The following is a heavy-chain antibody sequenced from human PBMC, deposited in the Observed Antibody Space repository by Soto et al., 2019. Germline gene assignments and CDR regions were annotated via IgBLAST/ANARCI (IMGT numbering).Heavy chain of an antibody. Sequence: SQTLSLTCDVSGASITTYYWSWIRQAPGKGLEWIGNVYHTGSTDYNSSLRSRVTISVDTSKNQFSLNMNSVTAADTAVYYCARRLFGSGWTLDSWGQGALVTVSS. CDR1: GASITTYY. V-gene: IGHV4-59*13. D-gene: IGHD6-19*01. CDR3: ARRLFGSGWTLDS. CDR2: VYHTGST. J-gene: IGHJ4*02.